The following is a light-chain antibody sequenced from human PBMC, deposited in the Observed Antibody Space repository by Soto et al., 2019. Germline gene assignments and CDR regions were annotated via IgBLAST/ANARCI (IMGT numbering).Light chain of an antibody. CDR2: GAS. V-gene: IGKV3-20*01. CDR1: QSVSSNN. J-gene: IGKJ4*01. Sequence: ENVLTQSPGTLSLSPGERATLSCRVSQSVSSNNLAWYQQKPGQAPRLLIYGASSRATGIPDRFSGSGSGTDFTLTISSLEPEDFAVYYCQQHANWPLTFGGGTKV. CDR3: QQHANWPLT.